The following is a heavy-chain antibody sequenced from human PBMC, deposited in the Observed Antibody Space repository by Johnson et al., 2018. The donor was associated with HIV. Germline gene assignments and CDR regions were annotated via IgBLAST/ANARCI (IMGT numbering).Heavy chain of an antibody. CDR2: IRYDGTNE. J-gene: IGHJ3*02. V-gene: IGHV3-30*02. Sequence: QVQLMESGGGVVQPGGSLRLSCAASGFTFSSFDMHWVRQAPGKGLEWVAFIRYDGTNENYADSVKGRFTISRDNSKNTLYLQMNSLRAEDTAVYSCARECSSTRWTYGFDIWGQGTMVTVSS. CDR1: GFTFSSFD. CDR3: ARECSSTRWTYGFDI. D-gene: IGHD6-13*01.